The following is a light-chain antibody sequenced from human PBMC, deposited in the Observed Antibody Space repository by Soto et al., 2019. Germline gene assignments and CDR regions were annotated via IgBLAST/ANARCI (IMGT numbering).Light chain of an antibody. CDR2: GAS. Sequence: EIVLTQSPGTLSLSPGERATLSCRASQSVSSSDLAWYQQKPGQAPRLLIYGASSRATGIPDRFSGSGSGTDFTLTISRLEPEDFAVYHCHHYGSSPPITFGQGTRLEIK. J-gene: IGKJ5*01. CDR3: HHYGSSPPIT. V-gene: IGKV3-20*01. CDR1: QSVSSSD.